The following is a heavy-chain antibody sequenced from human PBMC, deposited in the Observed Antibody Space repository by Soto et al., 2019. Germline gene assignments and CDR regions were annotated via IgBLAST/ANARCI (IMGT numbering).Heavy chain of an antibody. D-gene: IGHD3-16*02. Sequence: SETLSLTCTVSGDSLGSSAAMYCAWVRQPPGKELEFIGKIYRSGSTLLNSALRSRVTLSMEPSKNQFSLNLRSVTVGDTARYFCALSRECGVHHATPIWGPAITVTLSS. V-gene: IGHV4-61*08. J-gene: IGHJ6*02. CDR2: IYRSGST. CDR3: ALSRECGVHHATPI. CDR1: GDSLGSSAAMY.